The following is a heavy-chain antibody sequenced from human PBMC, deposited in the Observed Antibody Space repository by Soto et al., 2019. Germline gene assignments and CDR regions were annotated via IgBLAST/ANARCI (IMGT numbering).Heavy chain of an antibody. V-gene: IGHV3-21*06. CDR1: GFTFTRYS. J-gene: IGHJ4*02. CDR2: ISSTTNI. Sequence: GGSLRLSCAASGFTFTRYSMNWVRQAPGKGLEWVSSISSTTNIYYGDSMKGRFTISRDNAKNSLYLEMNSLRAEDTAVYYCARESEDLTSNFDYWGQGTRVTVSS. CDR3: ARESEDLTSNFDY.